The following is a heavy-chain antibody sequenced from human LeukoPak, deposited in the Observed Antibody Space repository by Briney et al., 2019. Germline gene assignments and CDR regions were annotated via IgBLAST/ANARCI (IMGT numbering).Heavy chain of an antibody. CDR1: GYTFTSHD. Sequence: GASVKVSCKASGYTFTSHDINWVRQAPGQGLEWMGIINPSGGSTSYAQKFQGRVTMTRDMSTSTVYMELSSLRSEDTAVYYCARDTHCSGGSCYTYNWFDPWGQGTLVTVSS. J-gene: IGHJ5*02. CDR3: ARDTHCSGGSCYTYNWFDP. D-gene: IGHD2-15*01. CDR2: INPSGGST. V-gene: IGHV1-46*01.